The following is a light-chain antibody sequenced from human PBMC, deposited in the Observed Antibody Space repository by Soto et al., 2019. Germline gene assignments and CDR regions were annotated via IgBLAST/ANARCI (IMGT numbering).Light chain of an antibody. CDR3: QMYNSAPG. J-gene: IGKJ4*01. Sequence: DIQMTQSPSSLSASVGDRVTITCRASQGISNYLVWYQQKPGKAPKLLIYAASTLQSGVPSRFSDSGYGTDFTLTISSLQPEDAATYYCQMYNSAPGFGGGTKVEIK. CDR1: QGISNY. CDR2: AAS. V-gene: IGKV1-27*01.